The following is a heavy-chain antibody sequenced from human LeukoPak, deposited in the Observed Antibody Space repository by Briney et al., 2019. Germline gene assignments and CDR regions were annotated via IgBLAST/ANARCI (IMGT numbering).Heavy chain of an antibody. CDR3: ARGGATVTTKWVVDY. CDR1: GFTFSSYT. D-gene: IGHD4-17*01. Sequence: GGSLRLSCAASGFTFSSYTMHWVRQAPGKGLEWVAVISYDGSNKYYADSVKGRFTISRDNSKNTLYLQMDSLRAEDTAVYYCARGGATVTTKWVVDYWGQGTLVTVSS. V-gene: IGHV3-30-3*01. J-gene: IGHJ4*02. CDR2: ISYDGSNK.